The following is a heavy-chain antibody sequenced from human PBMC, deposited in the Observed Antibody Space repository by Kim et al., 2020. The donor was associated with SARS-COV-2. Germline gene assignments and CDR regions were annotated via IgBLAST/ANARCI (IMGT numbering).Heavy chain of an antibody. Sequence: ASVKVSCKASGYTFTSYDINWVRQATGQGLEWMGWMNPNSGNTGYAQKFQGRVTMTRNTSISTAYMELSSLRSEDTAVYYCARSLLPRPLQAAFYGDYDYYSYAGMDVWGEGTTVTVSS. CDR1: GYTFTSYD. J-gene: IGHJ6*04. D-gene: IGHD4-17*01. CDR2: MNPNSGNT. CDR3: ARSLLPRPLQAAFYGDYDYYSYAGMDV. V-gene: IGHV1-8*01.